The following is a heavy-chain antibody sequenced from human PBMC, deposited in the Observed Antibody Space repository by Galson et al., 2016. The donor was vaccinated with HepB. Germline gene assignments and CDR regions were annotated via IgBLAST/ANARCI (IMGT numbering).Heavy chain of an antibody. CDR2: VSYSGSNE. CDR3: ARGSRYPISGSHDY. V-gene: IGHV3-30*04. D-gene: IGHD3-10*01. Sequence: SLRLSCAASGFVFNEYTMHWVRQAPGKGLEWVALVSYSGSNEYYGDSVKGRMTSSRDNSKSTLYLHINNPRAGDTAVSYCARGSRYPISGSHDYWGQGTLVTVSS. J-gene: IGHJ4*02. CDR1: GFVFNEYT.